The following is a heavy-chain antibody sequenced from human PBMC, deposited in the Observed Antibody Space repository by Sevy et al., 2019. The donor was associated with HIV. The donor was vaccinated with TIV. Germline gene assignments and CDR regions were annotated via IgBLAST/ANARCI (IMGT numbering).Heavy chain of an antibody. Sequence: GGCLRLSCTAAGFTFSGYTMNWVRQAPGKGLEWISSISSTSSYIEYADSVKGRFTISRDNAKNSLYLQMNSLTAEDTAVYFCVRATYISGSDYFDYWGQGTLVTVSS. D-gene: IGHD5-18*01. CDR2: ISSTSSYI. J-gene: IGHJ4*02. CDR1: GFTFSGYT. V-gene: IGHV3-21*03. CDR3: VRATYISGSDYFDY.